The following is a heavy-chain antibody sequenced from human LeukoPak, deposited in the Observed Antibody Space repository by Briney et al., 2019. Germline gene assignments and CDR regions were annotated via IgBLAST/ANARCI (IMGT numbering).Heavy chain of an antibody. CDR3: ARADCGSSTSYLRRSCCDP. D-gene: IGHD2-2*01. CDR1: GFTLSIDD. V-gene: IGHV3-21*01. CDR2: ISTSSRYI. Sequence: PGGSLRLSCAASGFTLSIDDMNWVRQAPGKGLEWVSSISTSSRYIYYKDSVRGRFTISRDDAKNSLYLEMNSLRAEDTAVYYCARADCGSSTSYLRRSCCDPWGQGTLVTVSS. J-gene: IGHJ5*02.